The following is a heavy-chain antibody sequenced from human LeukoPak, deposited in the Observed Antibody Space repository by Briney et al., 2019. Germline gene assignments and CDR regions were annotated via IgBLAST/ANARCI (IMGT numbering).Heavy chain of an antibody. CDR3: ASAPYYDFWSGYYDYYYGMDV. J-gene: IGHJ6*02. CDR1: GGSISSYY. CDR2: IYYSGST. Sequence: SETLSLTCTVSGGSISSYYWGWIRQPPGKGLEWIGYIYYSGSTNYNPSLKSRVTITVDTSKNQFSLKLSSVTAADTAVYYCASAPYYDFWSGYYDYYYGMDVWGQGTTVTVSS. V-gene: IGHV4-59*01. D-gene: IGHD3-3*01.